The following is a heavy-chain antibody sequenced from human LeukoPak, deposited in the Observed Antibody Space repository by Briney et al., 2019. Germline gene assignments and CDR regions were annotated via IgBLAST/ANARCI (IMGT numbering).Heavy chain of an antibody. V-gene: IGHV4-30-2*01. D-gene: IGHD3-22*01. CDR2: IYHSGST. Sequence: SQTLSLTCTVSGGSISSGGYYWSWIRQPPGKGLEWIGYIYHSGSTYYNPSLKSRVTISVDRSKNQFSLKLSSVTAADTAVYYCARADWGYDSSGYFDYWGQGTLVTVSS. CDR1: GGSISSGGYY. CDR3: ARADWGYDSSGYFDY. J-gene: IGHJ4*02.